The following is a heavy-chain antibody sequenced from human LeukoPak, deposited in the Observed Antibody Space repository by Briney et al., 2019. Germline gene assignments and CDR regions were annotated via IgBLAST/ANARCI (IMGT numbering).Heavy chain of an antibody. D-gene: IGHD1-14*01. Sequence: GGSLRLSCAASGFTFGNYAMNWVRQAPGKGLEWVSAISGSGGTTYHADSVKGRFTISRDNSKNTLYLQMTSPSAGDTALYYCSKGVNTATTAGAYWGQGTLVTVSS. CDR3: SKGVNTATTAGAY. V-gene: IGHV3-23*01. CDR2: ISGSGGTT. CDR1: GFTFGNYA. J-gene: IGHJ4*02.